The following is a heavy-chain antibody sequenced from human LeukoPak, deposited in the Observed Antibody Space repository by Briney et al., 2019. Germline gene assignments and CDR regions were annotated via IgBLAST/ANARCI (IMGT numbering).Heavy chain of an antibody. CDR3: AGEFYYDIRVFDY. D-gene: IGHD3-22*01. CDR1: RYTLTGHY. V-gene: IGHV1-2*06. CDR2: VDLNIGGT. J-gene: IGHJ4*02. Sequence: ASVKVSCMASRYTLTGHYMNCVRQAPGEGLEWMGRVDLNIGGTKFAQRLQGRVTMSPDTSVTTAYMQLSSLTSDDTAVYYCAGEFYYDIRVFDYWGQGTLVTVAS.